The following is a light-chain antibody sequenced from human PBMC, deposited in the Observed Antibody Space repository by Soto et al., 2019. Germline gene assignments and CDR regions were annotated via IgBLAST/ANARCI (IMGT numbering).Light chain of an antibody. CDR3: RQYNNWPPWT. CDR2: GAS. V-gene: IGKV3-15*01. CDR1: QSVSGS. Sequence: EIILTQAPGTLTLSPGDRATLSCRASQSVSGSYIAWYQQKPGQAPRLLIYGASTRATGIPARFSGSGSGTEFTLTISSLQSEDFAVYYCRQYNNWPPWTFGQGTKVDIK. J-gene: IGKJ1*01.